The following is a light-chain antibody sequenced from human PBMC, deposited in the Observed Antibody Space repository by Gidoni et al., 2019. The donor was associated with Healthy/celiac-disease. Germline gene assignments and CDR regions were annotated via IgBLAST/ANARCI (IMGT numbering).Light chain of an antibody. CDR2: AAS. V-gene: IGKV1-9*01. CDR3: QQLNSYPS. Sequence: DIQLTQSPSFLSASVGDRVTITCRASQGISSYLAWYQQKPGKAPKLLVYAASTLQSGVPSRFSGSGSGTEFTLTISSLQPEDFANYYCQQLNSYPSFGHXTKVDIK. CDR1: QGISSY. J-gene: IGKJ3*01.